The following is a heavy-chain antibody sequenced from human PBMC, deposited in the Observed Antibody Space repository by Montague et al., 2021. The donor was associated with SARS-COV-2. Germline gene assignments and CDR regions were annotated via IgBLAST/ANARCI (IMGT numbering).Heavy chain of an antibody. CDR2: LSSSGST. CDR3: ARPGSVSGWFYLDD. D-gene: IGHD6-19*01. J-gene: IGHJ4*02. Sequence: SETLSLTCIVSGESIDRDTYYWGWIRQSPGKGLEWIGSLSSSGSTYYNPSLRSRVTIPMDTSKNHFSLKVNSVTATDTAVYFCARPGSVSGWFYLDDWGQGTLVSVSS. V-gene: IGHV4-39*02. CDR1: GESIDRDTYY.